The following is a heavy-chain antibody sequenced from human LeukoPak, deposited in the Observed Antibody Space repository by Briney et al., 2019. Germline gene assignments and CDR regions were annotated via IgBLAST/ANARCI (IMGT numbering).Heavy chain of an antibody. D-gene: IGHD4-17*01. CDR3: ARDNYGDWGY. Sequence: GGSLRLSCAASGFTFSSYSMNWVRQAPGKGLEWLSYISSGSSTIYYADSVKGRFTISRDNAKNSLYLQMNSLRAEDTAVYYCARDNYGDWGYWGQGTLVTVSS. J-gene: IGHJ4*02. V-gene: IGHV3-48*04. CDR1: GFTFSSYS. CDR2: ISSGSSTI.